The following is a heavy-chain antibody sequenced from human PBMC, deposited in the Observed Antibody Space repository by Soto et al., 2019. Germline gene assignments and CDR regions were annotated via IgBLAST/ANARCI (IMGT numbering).Heavy chain of an antibody. V-gene: IGHV3-21*01. Sequence: EVQLVESGGGLVKPGGSLRLSCAASGVTFSSYSMNWVRQAPGKGLEWVSSISSSSSYIYYAESVKGRFTISRDNAKNSMYLQMNSLRAEDTAVYYCASRDYGDYVGWFDPWGQGTLVTVSS. CDR1: GVTFSSYS. J-gene: IGHJ5*02. CDR2: ISSSSSYI. CDR3: ASRDYGDYVGWFDP. D-gene: IGHD4-17*01.